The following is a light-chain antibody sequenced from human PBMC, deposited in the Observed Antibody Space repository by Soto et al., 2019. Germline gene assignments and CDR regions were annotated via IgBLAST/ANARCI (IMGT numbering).Light chain of an antibody. CDR1: QSVSSH. Sequence: ESVLTQSPASLSLSPGERATLSCRASQSVSSHLAWFQQRPGQAPMLLIYGASSRATGIPARFGGSGSGTNVTLTISSLEPEEFAVYYCQQRSNWPPVLTFGGGTKVEIK. CDR3: QQRSNWPPVLT. J-gene: IGKJ4*01. V-gene: IGKV3-11*01. CDR2: GAS.